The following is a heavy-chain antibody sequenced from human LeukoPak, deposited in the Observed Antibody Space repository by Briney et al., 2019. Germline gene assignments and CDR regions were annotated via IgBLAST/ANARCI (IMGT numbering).Heavy chain of an antibody. D-gene: IGHD5-18*01. J-gene: IGHJ6*03. CDR1: GYTFTGYY. V-gene: IGHV1-2*02. CDR3: ARGRRDTAMIIYYYYYYMDV. Sequence: ASVKVSCKASGYTFTGYYIHWVRQAPGQGLEWLGWINPNNGGTNYAQKFQGRVTMTRDTSITTAYMELSWLRFDDTAVYYCARGRRDTAMIIYYYYYYMDVWGKGTTVTISS. CDR2: INPNNGGT.